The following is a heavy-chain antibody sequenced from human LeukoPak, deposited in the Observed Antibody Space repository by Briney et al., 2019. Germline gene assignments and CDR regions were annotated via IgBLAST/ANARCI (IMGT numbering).Heavy chain of an antibody. J-gene: IGHJ4*02. Sequence: GGSLRLSCAASGFTFSSYSMNRVRQAPGKGLEWVSYISSSSSTIYYADSVKGRFTTSRDNAKNSPYLQMNSLRAEDTAVYYCARGVVYPTWSGPHWSDYWGQGTLVTVSS. CDR2: ISSSSSTI. D-gene: IGHD3-3*01. CDR1: GFTFSSYS. CDR3: ARGVVYPTWSGPHWSDY. V-gene: IGHV3-48*01.